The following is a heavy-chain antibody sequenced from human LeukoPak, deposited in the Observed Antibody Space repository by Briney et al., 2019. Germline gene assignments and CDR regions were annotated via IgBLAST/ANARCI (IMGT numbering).Heavy chain of an antibody. V-gene: IGHV3-23*01. CDR1: GFTFTRFA. J-gene: IGHJ5*02. CDR3: AQHLPELSLYYSSPP. Sequence: GGSLRLSCVASGFTFTRFAMSWVRQPPGKGLEWVSAISGSGGTTYYADSVKGRFTISRDTSKSTLHLQMDSLRAEDTAVYSCAQHLPELSLYYSSPPWGQGTLVTVS. CDR2: ISGSGGTT. D-gene: IGHD3-16*02.